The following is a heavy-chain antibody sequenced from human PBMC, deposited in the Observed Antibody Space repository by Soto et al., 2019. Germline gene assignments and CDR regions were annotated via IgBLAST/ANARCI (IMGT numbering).Heavy chain of an antibody. CDR3: ARFGSSPYYYGMDV. D-gene: IGHD6-6*01. CDR2: MNPNSGNT. V-gene: IGHV1-8*01. J-gene: IGHJ6*02. CDR1: GYTFTSYD. Sequence: QVQLVQSGAEVKKPGASVKVSCKASGYTFTSYDINWVRQATGQGLEWMGWMNPNSGNTGYAQKFQGRVTMTRNTSISTADMELSSLRSEDTAVYYCARFGSSPYYYGMDVWGQGTTVTVSS.